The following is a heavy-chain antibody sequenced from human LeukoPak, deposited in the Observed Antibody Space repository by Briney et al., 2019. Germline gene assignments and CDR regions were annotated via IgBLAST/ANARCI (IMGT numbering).Heavy chain of an antibody. J-gene: IGHJ5*02. V-gene: IGHV4-34*01. CDR1: GGSFSGYY. CDR3: AIHIVVVPAAKKKNWFDP. Sequence: SETLSLTCAVYGGSFSGYYWSWIRQPPGKGLEWIGEVNHSGSTNYNPSLKSRVTISVDTSKNQFSLKLSSVTAADTAVYYCAIHIVVVPAAKKKNWFDPWGQGTLVTVSS. CDR2: VNHSGST. D-gene: IGHD2-2*01.